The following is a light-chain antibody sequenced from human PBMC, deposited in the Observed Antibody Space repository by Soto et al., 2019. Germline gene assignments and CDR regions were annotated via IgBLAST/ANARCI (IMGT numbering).Light chain of an antibody. V-gene: IGLV2-23*01. CDR3: CSYAPPTIHV. J-gene: IGLJ1*01. Sequence: QSALTQPASVSGSPGQSITISCTGTSSDIGAYNLVSWYQQYPGKAPKLMIYEASKRPAGVSDRFSGSKSGNTASLTISGLLAEDEADYYCCSYAPPTIHVFGTGTKLTVL. CDR2: EAS. CDR1: SSDIGAYNL.